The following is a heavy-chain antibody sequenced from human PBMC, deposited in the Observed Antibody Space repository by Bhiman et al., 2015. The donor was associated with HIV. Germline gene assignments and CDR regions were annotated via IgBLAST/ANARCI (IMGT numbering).Heavy chain of an antibody. CDR2: IKQDGSEK. Sequence: EGQLVESGGGLVQPGGSLRLSCAASGFIFRNYWMTWVRQAPGKGLEWVANIKQDGSEKYYVDSVKGRFTISRDNAENSLYLQMNTLRTEDTAVYYCAKGGRSSSYYWRDWGQGTLVTVSS. D-gene: IGHD3-22*01. CDR3: AKGGRSSSYYWRD. J-gene: IGHJ4*02. CDR1: GFIFRNYW. V-gene: IGHV3-7*05.